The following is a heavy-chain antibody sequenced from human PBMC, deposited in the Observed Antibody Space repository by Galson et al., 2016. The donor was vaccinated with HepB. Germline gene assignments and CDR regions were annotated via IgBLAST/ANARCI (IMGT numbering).Heavy chain of an antibody. CDR1: GFTVSSDY. J-gene: IGHJ4*02. D-gene: IGHD5-18*01. Sequence: SLRLSCAASGFTVSSDYMSWVRQAPGKGLEWVLVIYSDGSTYYADSVKGRFTISRHSSKNTLSLQMNSLRVEDTAVYYCARVGSQLWLRYWGQGTLVTVSS. CDR3: ARVGSQLWLRY. V-gene: IGHV3-53*04. CDR2: IYSDGST.